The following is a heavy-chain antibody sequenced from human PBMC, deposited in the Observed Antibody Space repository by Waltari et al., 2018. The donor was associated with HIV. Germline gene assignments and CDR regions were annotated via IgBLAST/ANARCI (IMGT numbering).Heavy chain of an antibody. J-gene: IGHJ3*02. CDR3: TTGGYPTEAFDI. CDR2: IKSKRDGGTT. CDR1: KISFENVW. V-gene: IGHV3-15*01. D-gene: IGHD5-12*01. Sequence: EVQVVESGGDLVKPGGSIRVYCASFKISFENVWLTWVRQAPGKGLEWVGRIKSKRDGGTTDYAASVKGRFVISRDDSQNKLYLQMSGLKTEDTAVYYCTTGGYPTEAFDIWGQGTMVTVSS.